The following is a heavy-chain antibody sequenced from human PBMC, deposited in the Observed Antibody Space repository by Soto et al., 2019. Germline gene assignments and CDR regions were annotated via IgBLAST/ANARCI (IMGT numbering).Heavy chain of an antibody. CDR2: ISAYNGNT. CDR1: GYTFTSYG. Sequence: QVQLVQSGAEVKKPGASVKVSCKASGYTFTSYGISWVRQAPGQGLEWMGWISAYNGNTNYAQKLQGRVTMTTDTSTSTAYMELRSLRSDDTAVYYCARETPAGYCSGGSCYEGVSDYWGQGTLVTVSS. V-gene: IGHV1-18*01. D-gene: IGHD2-15*01. J-gene: IGHJ4*02. CDR3: ARETPAGYCSGGSCYEGVSDY.